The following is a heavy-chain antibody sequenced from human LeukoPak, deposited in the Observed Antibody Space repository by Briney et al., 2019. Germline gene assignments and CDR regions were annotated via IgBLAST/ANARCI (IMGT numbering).Heavy chain of an antibody. CDR2: ISTNGGST. V-gene: IGHV3-23*01. CDR1: GFTFSSYA. J-gene: IGHJ4*02. Sequence: PGGSLRLSCEASGFTFSSYAMSWVRQAPGKGLEWVSGISTNGGSTSYADSVKGRLTISRDNSKNTLYLQMNSLRAEDTAVYYCARLLCSGYGYWGQGTPVTVSS. CDR3: ARLLCSGYGY. D-gene: IGHD5-12*01.